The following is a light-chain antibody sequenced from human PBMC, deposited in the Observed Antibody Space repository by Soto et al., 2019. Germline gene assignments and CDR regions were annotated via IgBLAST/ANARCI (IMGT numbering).Light chain of an antibody. Sequence: QSALTQPASVSGSPGQPITISCTGTSSDVGSYNLVSWYQQYPDKAPKLMIYEVSNRPSGVSNRFSGSKSGNAASLTISGLQAEDEADYYCSSYTSSSTYVFGTGTKVTVL. CDR1: SSDVGSYNL. CDR2: EVS. CDR3: SSYTSSSTYV. V-gene: IGLV2-14*02. J-gene: IGLJ1*01.